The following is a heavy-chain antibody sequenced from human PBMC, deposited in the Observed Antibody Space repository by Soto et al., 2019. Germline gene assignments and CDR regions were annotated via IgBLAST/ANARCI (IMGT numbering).Heavy chain of an antibody. Sequence: ASVKVSCKASGYTFTSYGISWVRQAPGQGLEWMGWISAYNGNTNYAQKLQGRVTMTTDTSTSTAYMELRSLRSEDTAVYYCARGVITSLPAILDPWGQGTLVTVSS. CDR2: ISAYNGNT. V-gene: IGHV1-18*01. J-gene: IGHJ5*02. CDR1: GYTFTSYG. D-gene: IGHD2-2*02. CDR3: ARGVITSLPAILDP.